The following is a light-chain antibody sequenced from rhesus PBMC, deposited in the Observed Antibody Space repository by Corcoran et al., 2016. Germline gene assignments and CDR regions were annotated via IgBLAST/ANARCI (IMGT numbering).Light chain of an antibody. CDR1: QGISSY. J-gene: IGKJ4*01. Sequence: DIQMTQSPSSLSASVVDTVTITCRASQGISSYLNWFQQKPGKAPKLLIYDASRLESGVPSRFSGSGAGTYFTLTISSQQPEDFAAYYCLQHNSYPLTCGGGTKVEIK. CDR2: DAS. CDR3: LQHNSYPLT. V-gene: IGKV1-28*03.